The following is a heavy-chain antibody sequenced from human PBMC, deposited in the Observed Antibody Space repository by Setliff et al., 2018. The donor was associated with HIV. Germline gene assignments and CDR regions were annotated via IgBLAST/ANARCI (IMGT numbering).Heavy chain of an antibody. D-gene: IGHD6-19*01. CDR1: GGSISSGTYF. CDR2: IHTSGNA. CDR3: ARSLLPSITVAGTIGY. V-gene: IGHV4-61*09. Sequence: PSETLSLTCTVSGGSISSGTYFWSWIRQPAGKGLEWIGHIHTSGNANYNPSLNSRVTISVDTSENHFSLKLSSVTAADTAVYYCARSLLPSITVAGTIGYWGQGSLVTVSS. J-gene: IGHJ4*02.